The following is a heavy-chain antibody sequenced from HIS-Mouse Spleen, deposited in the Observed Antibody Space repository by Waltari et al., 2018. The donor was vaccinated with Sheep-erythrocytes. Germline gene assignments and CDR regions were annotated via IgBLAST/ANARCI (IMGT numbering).Heavy chain of an antibody. V-gene: IGHV3-21*05. CDR2: ISSRSRYI. J-gene: IGHJ4*02. D-gene: IGHD1-26*01. CDR3: ARVASGATFDY. Sequence: EVQLVESGGGLVKPGGSLRLSCAASGFTFSSYSMNWVRQAPGKGLRMVSYISSRSRYIYNADSVKGRFTISRDNAKNSLYLQMNSLRAEDTAVYYCARVASGATFDYWGQGTLVTVSS. CDR1: GFTFSSYS.